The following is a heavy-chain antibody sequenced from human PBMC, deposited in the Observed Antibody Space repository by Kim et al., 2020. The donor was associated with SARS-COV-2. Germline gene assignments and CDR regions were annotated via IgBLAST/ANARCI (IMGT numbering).Heavy chain of an antibody. V-gene: IGHV3-30*04. D-gene: IGHD3-10*01. CDR2: ISYDGSNK. CDR1: GFTFSSYA. Sequence: GGSLRLSCAASGFTFSSYAMHWVRQAPGKGLEWVAVISYDGSNKYYADSVKGRFTISRDNSKNTLYLQMNSLRAEDTAVYYCARGHVLLWFGEMFEYWGQGTLVTVSS. J-gene: IGHJ4*02. CDR3: ARGHVLLWFGEMFEY.